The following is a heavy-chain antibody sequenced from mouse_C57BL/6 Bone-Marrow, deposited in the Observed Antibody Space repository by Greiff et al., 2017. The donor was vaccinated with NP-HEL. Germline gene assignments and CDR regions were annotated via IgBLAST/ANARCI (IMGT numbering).Heavy chain of an antibody. J-gene: IGHJ2*01. CDR3: ARDHLYYFDY. CDR2: ISDGGSYT. D-gene: IGHD6-1*01. CDR1: GFTFGSYA. Sequence: EVKLVESGGGLVKPGGSLKLSCAASGFTFGSYAMSWVRQTPEKRLEWVATISDGGSYTYYPDNVKGRFTISRDNAKNNLYLQMSHLKSEDTAMYYCARDHLYYFDYWGQGTTLTVSS. V-gene: IGHV5-4*01.